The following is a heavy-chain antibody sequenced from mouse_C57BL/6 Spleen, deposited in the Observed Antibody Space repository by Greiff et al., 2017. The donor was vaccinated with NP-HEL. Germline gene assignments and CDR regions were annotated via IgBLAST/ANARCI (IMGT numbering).Heavy chain of an antibody. CDR1: GYTFTSYW. Sequence: VQLQQPGAELVMPGASVKLSCKASGYTFTSYWMHWVKQRPGQGLEWIGEIDPSDSYTNYNQKFKGKSTLTVDKSSSTAYMQLSSLTSEDSAVYYCARGSSGHAFENWGQGTTLTVSS. V-gene: IGHV1-69*01. CDR3: ARGSSGHAFEN. D-gene: IGHD3-2*02. CDR2: IDPSDSYT. J-gene: IGHJ2*01.